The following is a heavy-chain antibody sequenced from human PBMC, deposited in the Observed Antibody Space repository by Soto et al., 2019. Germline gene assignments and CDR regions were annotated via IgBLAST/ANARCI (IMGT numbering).Heavy chain of an antibody. V-gene: IGHV4-59*08. D-gene: IGHD3-22*01. Sequence: SETLSLTCTVSGASISTYYWNWIRQPPGKGLEWIGHIYHSGSTNYNPSLKSRVTISVDTSKNLFSLKLSSVTAADTAVYYCTRSTGYYYYFEYWCQGARVTDPS. CDR3: TRSTGYYYYFEY. J-gene: IGHJ4*02. CDR1: GASISTYY. CDR2: IYHSGST.